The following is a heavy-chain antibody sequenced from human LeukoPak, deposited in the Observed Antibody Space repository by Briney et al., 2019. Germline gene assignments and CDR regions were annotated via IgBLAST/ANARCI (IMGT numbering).Heavy chain of an antibody. CDR1: GFTFSSYS. Sequence: GGSLRLSCAASGFTFSSYSMNWVRQAPGKGLEWVSSISSSSSYIYYADSVKGRFTISRDNAKNSLYLQMNSLRAEDTAVYYCARDRGSFDDGYDYWGQGTLVTVSS. CDR2: ISSSSSYI. D-gene: IGHD4/OR15-4a*01. CDR3: ARDRGSFDDGYDY. V-gene: IGHV3-21*01. J-gene: IGHJ4*02.